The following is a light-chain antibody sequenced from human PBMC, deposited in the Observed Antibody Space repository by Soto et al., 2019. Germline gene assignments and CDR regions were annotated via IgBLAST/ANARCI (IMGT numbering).Light chain of an antibody. CDR1: QDISNF. CDR2: DAS. V-gene: IGKV1-33*01. Sequence: DIQMTQSPSSLSASVGDRVTVTCQASQDISNFLNWYQQKPGRAPRLLIYDASNLETGVPSRFSGSGSGTHFTFTITSLQPEDFATYYCQQYDDLPFTFGPGTMMDFK. CDR3: QQYDDLPFT. J-gene: IGKJ3*01.